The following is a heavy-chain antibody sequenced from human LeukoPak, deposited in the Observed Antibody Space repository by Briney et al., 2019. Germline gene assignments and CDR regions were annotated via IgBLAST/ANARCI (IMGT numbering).Heavy chain of an antibody. CDR2: ISGGGGYI. CDR3: AKVRVSSYYDSSAYYYDGLDY. CDR1: GFTFSSHA. V-gene: IGHV3-23*01. J-gene: IGHJ4*02. Sequence: AGGSLRLSCAASGFTFSSHAMSWVRRAPGEGLEWVSTISGGGGYIYYPDSVKGRFTISRDNPKNTLYLQMNSLRAEDTAVYYCAKVRVSSYYDSSAYYYDGLDYWGQGTLVTVSS. D-gene: IGHD3-22*01.